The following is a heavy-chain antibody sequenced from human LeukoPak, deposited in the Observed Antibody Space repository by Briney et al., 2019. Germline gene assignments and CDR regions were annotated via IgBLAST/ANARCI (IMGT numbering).Heavy chain of an antibody. CDR1: GFTFSNAW. CDR2: ISSSGSTI. CDR3: ARVLCDIVDCLYGMDV. Sequence: GGSLRLSCAASGFTFSNAWMSWVRQAPGKGLEWVSYISSSGSTIYYADSVKGRFTISRDNAKNSLYLQMNSLRAEDTAVYYCARVLCDIVDCLYGMDVWGQGTTVTVSS. J-gene: IGHJ6*02. V-gene: IGHV3-11*04. D-gene: IGHD2-15*01.